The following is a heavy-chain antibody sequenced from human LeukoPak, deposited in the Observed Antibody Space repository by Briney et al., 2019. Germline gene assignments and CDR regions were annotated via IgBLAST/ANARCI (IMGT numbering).Heavy chain of an antibody. CDR2: IYPGDADT. J-gene: IGHJ4*02. CDR1: GYTFTSYW. V-gene: IGHV5-51*01. Sequence: AASVKVSCKGSGYTFTSYWIGWVRQMLGKGLEWMGIIYPGDADTRYSPSFQGQVTISADKSISTAYLQWSSLKASDTAMYYCARLKEYYGSERFDYWGQGTLVTVSS. CDR3: ARLKEYYGSERFDY. D-gene: IGHD3-10*01.